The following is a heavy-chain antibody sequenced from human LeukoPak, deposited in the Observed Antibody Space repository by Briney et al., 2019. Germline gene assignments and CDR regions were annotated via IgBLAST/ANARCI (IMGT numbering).Heavy chain of an antibody. Sequence: GGSLRLSCAAFGFTFSSYGMHWVRQAPGKGLEWVAFMRSDGYYKYYADSVKGRFTISRDSSKNTLYLQMDSLRAEDTAVYYCAKDGRQRKTYFYGSGSANGFDIWGPGTMVTVSS. J-gene: IGHJ3*02. CDR2: MRSDGYYK. CDR3: AKDGRQRKTYFYGSGSANGFDI. D-gene: IGHD3-10*01. V-gene: IGHV3-30*02. CDR1: GFTFSSYG.